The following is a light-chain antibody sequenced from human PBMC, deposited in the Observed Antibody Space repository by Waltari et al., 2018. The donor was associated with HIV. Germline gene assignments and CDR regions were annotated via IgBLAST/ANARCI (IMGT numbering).Light chain of an antibody. CDR2: DTS. CDR1: PDDFRH. V-gene: IGKV3-15*01. Sequence: EIMMMQSLDALYVSPGERVSLARRARPDDFRHGAWYQQKPCLPPRLVIFDTSIRATGGPARFSGSGSGTEFLLPLTSLQPEDFAVYYCLQDNAWPPVTFGGGTKVDI. J-gene: IGKJ4*01. CDR3: LQDNAWPPVT.